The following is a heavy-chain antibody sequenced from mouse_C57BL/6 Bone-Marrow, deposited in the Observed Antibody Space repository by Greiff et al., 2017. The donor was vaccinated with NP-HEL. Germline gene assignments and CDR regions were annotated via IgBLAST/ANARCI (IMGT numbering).Heavy chain of an antibody. J-gene: IGHJ1*03. CDR3: ARLHYGSRWYFDV. D-gene: IGHD1-1*01. CDR2: IYPGDGDT. CDR1: GYAFSSSW. V-gene: IGHV1-82*01. Sequence: QVQLKQSGPELVKPGASVKISCKASGYAFSSSWMNWVKQRPGKGLEWIGRIYPGDGDTNYNGKFKGKATLTADKSSSTAYMQLSSLTSEDSAVYCCARLHYGSRWYFDVWGTGTTVTVSS.